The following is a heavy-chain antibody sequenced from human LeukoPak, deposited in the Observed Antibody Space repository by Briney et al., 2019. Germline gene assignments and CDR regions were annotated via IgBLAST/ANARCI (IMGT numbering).Heavy chain of an antibody. CDR2: IIPTLDIA. Sequence: SVTVSSKASAGNFTRSSISGVRHAPAQGLEWMGRIIPTLDIAHYAQKFQRRVTITADKSTSTAYFELSSLTSEDTAVYFCARVFFHDSSAYFGRSIPTTDFWGQGTLVTVSS. D-gene: IGHD3-22*01. J-gene: IGHJ4*02. V-gene: IGHV1-69*04. CDR1: AGNFTRSS. CDR3: ARVFFHDSSAYFGRSIPTTDF.